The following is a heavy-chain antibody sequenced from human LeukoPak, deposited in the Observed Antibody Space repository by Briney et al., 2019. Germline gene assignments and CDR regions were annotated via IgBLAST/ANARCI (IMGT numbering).Heavy chain of an antibody. D-gene: IGHD2-15*01. J-gene: IGHJ5*02. CDR1: GYTFTSYY. CDR3: ARVDCSGGSCYPGWFDP. V-gene: IGHV1-46*01. CDR2: INPSGGST. Sequence: ASVKVSCKASGYTFTSYYMHWVRQAPGQGLEWMGIINPSGGSTSYAQKFQGRVTMTRDTSTSTVYMELSSLRSEDTAVYYCARVDCSGGSCYPGWFDPWGQGTLVTVSS.